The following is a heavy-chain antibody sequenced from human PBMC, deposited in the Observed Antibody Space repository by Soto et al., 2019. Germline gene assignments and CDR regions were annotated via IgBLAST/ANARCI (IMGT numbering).Heavy chain of an antibody. D-gene: IGHD6-19*01. CDR2: TLHSGDT. V-gene: IGHV4-4*02. Sequence: QVQLQESGPGLVKPSGTLSLTCAVSGDSISSSKWWTWVRQPPGRGLEWIGDTLHSGDTNYNPSLKSPIIISTDKSNNQLSLELTSVTAADTAVYYCAYSPGWFRHDVWGQGTLVIVSP. J-gene: IGHJ3*01. CDR3: AYSPGWFRHDV. CDR1: GDSISSSKW.